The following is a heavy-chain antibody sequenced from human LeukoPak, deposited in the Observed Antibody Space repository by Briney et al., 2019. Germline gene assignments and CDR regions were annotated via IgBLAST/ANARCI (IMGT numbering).Heavy chain of an antibody. V-gene: IGHV3-21*01. CDR1: GFTFSSYS. J-gene: IGHJ4*02. CDR3: AKDQGDTAMVGMVDY. Sequence: KAGGSLRLSCAASGFTFSSYSMNWVRQAPGKGLEWVSSISSSSSYIYYADSVKGRFTISRDNAKNSLYLQMNSLRAEDTAVYYCAKDQGDTAMVGMVDYWGQGTLVTVSS. D-gene: IGHD5-18*01. CDR2: ISSSSSYI.